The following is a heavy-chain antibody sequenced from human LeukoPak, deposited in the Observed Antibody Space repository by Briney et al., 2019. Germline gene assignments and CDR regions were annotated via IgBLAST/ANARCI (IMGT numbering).Heavy chain of an antibody. CDR3: ATEIFGSGSYPDY. CDR2: IWHDASHT. CDR1: GFSFSTYA. V-gene: IGHV3-33*01. D-gene: IGHD3-10*01. Sequence: AGGSLRLSCAASGFSFSTYAMHWVRRAPGKGLEWVALIWHDASHTFYTDSVKGRFTISRDNSKNTVYLQMNSLGGEDTAVYYCATEIFGSGSYPDYWGQGTLVTVSS. J-gene: IGHJ4*02.